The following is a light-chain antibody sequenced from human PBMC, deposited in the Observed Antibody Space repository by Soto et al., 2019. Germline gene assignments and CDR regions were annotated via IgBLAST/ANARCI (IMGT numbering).Light chain of an antibody. CDR3: QHYNSYSEA. J-gene: IGKJ1*01. CDR1: QGISSW. CDR2: KAS. Sequence: DIQMTQSPSCVSSSGGDIFTISCRASQGISSWLAWYQQKPGRAPKLLIYKASTLKSGVPSRFSGSGSGTEFTLTISSLQPDDFATYYCQHYNSYSEAFGQGTKVDIK. V-gene: IGKV1-5*03.